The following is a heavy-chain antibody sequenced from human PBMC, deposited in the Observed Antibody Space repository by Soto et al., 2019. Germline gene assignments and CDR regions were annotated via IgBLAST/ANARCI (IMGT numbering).Heavy chain of an antibody. D-gene: IGHD1-26*01. V-gene: IGHV3-21*01. J-gene: IGHJ4*02. CDR1: GFNLGDFS. CDR3: AGSSDDGRDN. Sequence: GGSLRLSCAASGFNLGDFSMNWIRQAPGKGLEWVASISSSSLFIHYADSMKGRFTISRDNAENSLYLQMNSLRAEDTAVYYCAGSSDDGRDNWGQGILVTVSS. CDR2: ISSSSLFI.